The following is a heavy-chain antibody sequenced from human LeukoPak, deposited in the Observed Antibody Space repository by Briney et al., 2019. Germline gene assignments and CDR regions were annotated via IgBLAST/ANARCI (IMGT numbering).Heavy chain of an antibody. CDR1: GFTFNNYW. CDR3: ARGATGGVNWFDP. D-gene: IGHD3-16*01. Sequence: GGSLRLSCAASGFTFNNYWMHWIRQAPGKGLVWVSRINSDGSSTVYADSVKGRFTISRDNAKNTLYLQMNSLRAEDTAVYYCARGATGGVNWFDPWGQGTLVTVSS. V-gene: IGHV3-74*01. J-gene: IGHJ5*02. CDR2: INSDGSST.